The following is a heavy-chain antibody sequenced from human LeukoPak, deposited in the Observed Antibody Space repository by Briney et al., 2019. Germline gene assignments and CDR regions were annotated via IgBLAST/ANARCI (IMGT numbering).Heavy chain of an antibody. J-gene: IGHJ4*02. Sequence: PGGSLRLSCAASGFTFSSYSMNWVRQAPGKGLEWVASLSSSGNYIYHADSVRGRFTISRDNAKNSLYLQMNSLRAEDTAVYYCTRPISFFGGLRQGYDSWGQGTLVTVAS. CDR2: LSSSGNYI. D-gene: IGHD3-10*01. CDR3: TRPISFFGGLRQGYDS. CDR1: GFTFSSYS. V-gene: IGHV3-21*01.